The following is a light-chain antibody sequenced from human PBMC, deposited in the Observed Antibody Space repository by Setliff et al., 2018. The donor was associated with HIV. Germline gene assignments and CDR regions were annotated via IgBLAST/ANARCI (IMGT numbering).Light chain of an antibody. CDR2: EVS. J-gene: IGLJ2*01. V-gene: IGLV2-14*01. CDR3: SSYAGSNNFDVV. CDR1: TSDVGGYNY. Sequence: QSALTQPASVSGSPGQSITISCTATTSDVGGYNYVSWYQHHPGKAPKLMIYEVSNRPSGVSNRFSGSKSANTASLTVSGLQAEDEAHYYCSSYAGSNNFDVVFGGGTKVTVL.